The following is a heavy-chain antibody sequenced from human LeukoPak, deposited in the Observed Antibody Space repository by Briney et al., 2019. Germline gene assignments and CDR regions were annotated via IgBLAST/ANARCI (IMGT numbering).Heavy chain of an antibody. J-gene: IGHJ3*02. CDR1: GGTFSSYT. D-gene: IGHD2-2*01. V-gene: IGHV1-69*02. Sequence: SVKVSCKASGGTFSSYTISWVRQAPGQGLEWMGRISPILGIANYAQKFQGRVTITADKSMSTAYMELSSLRSEDTAVYYCARGGYCSSTSCSNAFDIWGQGTMVTVSS. CDR3: ARGGYCSSTSCSNAFDI. CDR2: ISPILGIA.